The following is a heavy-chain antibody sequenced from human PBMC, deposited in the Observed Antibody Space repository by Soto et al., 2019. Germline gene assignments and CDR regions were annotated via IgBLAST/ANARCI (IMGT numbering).Heavy chain of an antibody. V-gene: IGHV3-74*01. CDR2: INADGTST. Sequence: GGSLRLSCAASGFTFSNSWMHWVRQVSGKGLEWVSRINADGTSTSYADSVKGRFTISRDNAKNTLYLHVNSLRAEDTAVYYCVKVLARGVGVPRFYFDSWGQGALVTVSS. J-gene: IGHJ4*02. D-gene: IGHD2-2*01. CDR1: GFTFSNSW. CDR3: VKVLARGVGVPRFYFDS.